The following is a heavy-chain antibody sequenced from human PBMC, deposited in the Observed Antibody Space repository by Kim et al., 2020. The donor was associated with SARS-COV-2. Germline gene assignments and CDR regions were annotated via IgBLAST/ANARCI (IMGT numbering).Heavy chain of an antibody. CDR1: GYTFSSYG. Sequence: GGSLRLSWAASGYTFSSYGMHWVRQAPGKGLELVAAITDDGRNKYFVDSAKGRFTISRDTYKNTLFLQMNSLRAEDTAEYYCSKAMTVVTPTFDYWGQGTLVTVSS. D-gene: IGHD2-21*02. V-gene: IGHV3-30*18. CDR3: SKAMTVVTPTFDY. CDR2: ITDDGRNK. J-gene: IGHJ4*02.